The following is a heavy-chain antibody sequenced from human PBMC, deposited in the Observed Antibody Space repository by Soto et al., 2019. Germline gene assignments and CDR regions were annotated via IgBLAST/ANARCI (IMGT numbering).Heavy chain of an antibody. CDR2: ISWDGGST. CDR1: GFTFDDYT. Sequence: GGSLRLSCAASGFTFDDYTTHWVRQAPGKGLEWVSLISWDGGSTYYADSVKGQFTISRDNSKNSLYLQMNSLRTEDTALYYCAKGGRGYYYYGMDVWGQGTTVTVSS. CDR3: AKGGRGYYYYGMDV. V-gene: IGHV3-43*01. J-gene: IGHJ6*02.